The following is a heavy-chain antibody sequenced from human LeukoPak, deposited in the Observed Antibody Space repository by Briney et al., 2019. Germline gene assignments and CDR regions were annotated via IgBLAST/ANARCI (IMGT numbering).Heavy chain of an antibody. J-gene: IGHJ4*02. D-gene: IGHD4-23*01. V-gene: IGHV1-18*01. CDR1: GYTFTSCC. CDR2: SSAYNCNT. CDR3: ARSGRWEEVTDAVDY. Sequence: AVNVPCKGSGYTFTSCCIRWVGQAPGQGLEWMGWSSAYNCNTNYPQKPQGTGTMTTDTSTSTGYMELTRLRPDDTAVYYCARSGRWEEVTDAVDYWGQGTLVTVSS.